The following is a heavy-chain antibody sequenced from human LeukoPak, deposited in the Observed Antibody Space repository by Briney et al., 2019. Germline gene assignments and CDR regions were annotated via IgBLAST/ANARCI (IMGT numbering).Heavy chain of an antibody. D-gene: IGHD5-12*01. CDR3: ASRYGGYGHLDY. CDR2: ISSSSSYI. CDR1: GFTFSSYS. V-gene: IGHV3-21*01. J-gene: IGHJ4*02. Sequence: GALRLSCAASGFTFSSYSMNWVRQAPGEGLEWVSSISSSSSYIYYADSVKGRCTISRDNAKTSLYLQMNSLRAEDTAVYYCASRYGGYGHLDYWGQGTLVTVSS.